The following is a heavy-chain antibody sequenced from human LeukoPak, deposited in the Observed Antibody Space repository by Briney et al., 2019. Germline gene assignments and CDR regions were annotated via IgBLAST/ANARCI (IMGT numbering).Heavy chain of an antibody. J-gene: IGHJ4*02. Sequence: GGSLRLSCAASGFTFSIYRMHCLRQPPGKRRECVAVIWYDGSNKYYADSVKGRFTISRDNSKNTLYLQMNSLRAEDTAVYFCARDPGGAMVIGGIDYWGQGTLVTVSS. CDR3: ARDPGGAMVIGGIDY. CDR1: GFTFSIYR. D-gene: IGHD5-18*01. V-gene: IGHV3-33*01. CDR2: IWYDGSNK.